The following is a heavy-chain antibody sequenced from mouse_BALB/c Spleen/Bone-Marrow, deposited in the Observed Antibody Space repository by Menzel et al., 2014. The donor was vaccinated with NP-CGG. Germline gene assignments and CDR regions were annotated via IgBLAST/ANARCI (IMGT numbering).Heavy chain of an antibody. CDR2: IDPANGNT. CDR3: APYYYGGWFTY. Sequence: VQLQQSGAELVKPGASVKLSCTASGFNIKDPYMHWVKQRPEQGLEWIGRIDPANGNTKYDPKFQGKATITADTSSNTAYLQLSSLTSEDTAVYYCAPYYYGGWFTYWGQGTLVTVSA. D-gene: IGHD1-1*01. V-gene: IGHV14-3*02. CDR1: GFNIKDPY. J-gene: IGHJ3*01.